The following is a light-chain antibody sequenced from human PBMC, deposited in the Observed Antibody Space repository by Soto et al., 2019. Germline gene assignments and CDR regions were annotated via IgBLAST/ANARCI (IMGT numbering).Light chain of an antibody. CDR1: QSISTN. CDR2: GAS. Sequence: IIMTQSPATLSVSPGERVTFSCRASQSISTNLAWYQQKPGQAPRLLIYGASTRDTHIPDRFSGTGSETELTLSVSSLQSEDFAIYYCQQYYDWPLVTFGGGTRVEI. V-gene: IGKV3-15*01. J-gene: IGKJ4*01. CDR3: QQYYDWPLVT.